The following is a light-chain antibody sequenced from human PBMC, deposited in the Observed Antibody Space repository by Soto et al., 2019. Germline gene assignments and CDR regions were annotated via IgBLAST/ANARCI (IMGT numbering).Light chain of an antibody. Sequence: DIQMPQSPSSLSASVGARVTISCRASQDIRNFFAWFQQKPGKAPKSLIYAASLLQSGVPSRFIGSESGTDFTLTIRSLQPEDLGSYYCQKYKTYPYTFGQGTKLVIK. CDR3: QKYKTYPYT. J-gene: IGKJ2*01. CDR1: QDIRNF. CDR2: AAS. V-gene: IGKV1-16*01.